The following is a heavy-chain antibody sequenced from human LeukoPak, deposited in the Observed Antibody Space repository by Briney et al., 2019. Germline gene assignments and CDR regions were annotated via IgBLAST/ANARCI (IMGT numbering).Heavy chain of an antibody. CDR3: AKAISFGYYFDC. Sequence: PGGSLRLSCAASGFTFTTYAMSWVRQAPGKGLEWVSAIGDIGVASYYADSVKGRFTISRDNSKNTLYLQMSSLRVEDTAVYYCAKAISFGYYFDCWGQGTLVTVSS. CDR2: IGDIGVAS. CDR1: GFTFTTYA. V-gene: IGHV3-23*01. J-gene: IGHJ4*02. D-gene: IGHD3-3*01.